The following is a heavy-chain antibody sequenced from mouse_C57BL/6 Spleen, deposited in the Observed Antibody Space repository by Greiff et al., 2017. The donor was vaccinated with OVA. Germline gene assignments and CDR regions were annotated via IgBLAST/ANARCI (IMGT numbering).Heavy chain of an antibody. Sequence: EVQLQQSGPELVKPGASVKISCKASGYTFTDYYMNWVKQSHGKSLEWIGDINPNNGGTSYNQKFKGKATLTVDKSSSTAYMELRSLTSEDTTVYYCAGSEHYYGSSYASWFAYWGQGTLVTVSA. CDR1: GYTFTDYY. CDR3: AGSEHYYGSSYASWFAY. J-gene: IGHJ3*01. V-gene: IGHV1-26*01. D-gene: IGHD1-1*01. CDR2: INPNNGGT.